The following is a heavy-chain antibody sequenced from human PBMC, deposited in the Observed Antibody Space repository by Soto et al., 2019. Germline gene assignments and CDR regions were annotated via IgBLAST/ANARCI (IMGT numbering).Heavy chain of an antibody. J-gene: IGHJ6*02. CDR2: LNPNSGGT. V-gene: IGHV1-2*02. D-gene: IGHD4-17*01. CDR3: ARYGTMDV. CDR1: GYTFTGSY. Sequence: QVQRVQSGAEVKKPGASVKVSCKASGYTFTGSYMHWVRQAPGQGIEWMGWLNPNSGGTNYAQTFQGRVTMTRDTSISTAYMELSRLRSDDTAVYYCARYGTMDVWGQGTTVTVSS.